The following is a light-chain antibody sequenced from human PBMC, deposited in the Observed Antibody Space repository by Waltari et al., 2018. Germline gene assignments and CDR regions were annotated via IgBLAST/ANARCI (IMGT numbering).Light chain of an antibody. J-gene: IGLJ1*01. CDR2: DVS. Sequence: QSALTQTASVSGSPGQSITISCTGTRSDVGAYNHVSWYQQNPGKAPKVMIYDVSNRPSGVSNRFSGSKSGNTASLSISGLQAEDEADYYCSSFTTSSTYVFGTGTKVTVL. CDR3: SSFTTSSTYV. CDR1: RSDVGAYNH. V-gene: IGLV2-14*03.